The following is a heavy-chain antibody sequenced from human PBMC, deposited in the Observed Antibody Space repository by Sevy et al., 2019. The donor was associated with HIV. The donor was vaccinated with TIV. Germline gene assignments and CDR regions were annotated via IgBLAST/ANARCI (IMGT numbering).Heavy chain of an antibody. J-gene: IGHJ6*02. CDR2: INSDGSST. CDR3: ARVDNGWDYYYGMDV. Sequence: GGSLRLSCAGSGFTFSSYWMHWVRQAPGKGLVWVSRINSDGSSTSYADSVKGRFTISRDNAKNTLYLQMNSLRAEDTAVYYCARVDNGWDYYYGMDVWGQGTTVTVSS. V-gene: IGHV3-74*01. CDR1: GFTFSSYW. D-gene: IGHD6-19*01.